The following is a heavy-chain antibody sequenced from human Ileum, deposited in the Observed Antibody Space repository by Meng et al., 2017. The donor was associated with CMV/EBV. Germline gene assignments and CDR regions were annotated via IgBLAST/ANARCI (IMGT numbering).Heavy chain of an antibody. CDR3: AKKRDTQWEPLDY. CDR2: IRYDGSNK. CDR1: GFTFSSYG. D-gene: IGHD1-26*01. Sequence: GGSLRLSCAASGFTFSSYGMHWVRQAPGKGLEWVAFIRYDGSNKYYADSVKGRFTISRDNSKNTLYLQMNSLRAEDTAVYYCAKKRDTQWEPLDYWGQGTLVTVSS. J-gene: IGHJ4*02. V-gene: IGHV3-30*02.